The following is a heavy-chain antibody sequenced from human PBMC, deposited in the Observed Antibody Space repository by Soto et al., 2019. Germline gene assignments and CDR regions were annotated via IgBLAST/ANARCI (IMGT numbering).Heavy chain of an antibody. D-gene: IGHD2-8*02. J-gene: IGHJ4*02. CDR1: GGSFSGYY. Sequence: SETLSLTCAVYGGSFSGYYWTWIRQPPGTGLEWIGEINHSGSTNYNPSLKSRVTISVDTSKNQFSLKLTSVTAADTAVYYCARDKITGLFDYWGQGTLVTGSS. CDR3: ARDKITGLFDY. V-gene: IGHV4-34*01. CDR2: INHSGST.